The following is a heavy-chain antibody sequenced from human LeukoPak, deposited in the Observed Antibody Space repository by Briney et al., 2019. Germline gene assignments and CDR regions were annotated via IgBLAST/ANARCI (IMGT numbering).Heavy chain of an antibody. CDR2: INPNSGGT. Sequence: GASVKVSCKASGYTFTGYYMHWVRLAPGQGLEWMGWINPNSGGTNYAQKFQGRVTMTRDTSISTAYMELSRLRSDDTAVYYCARKSPGNFWYFDLWGRGTLVTVSS. CDR1: GYTFTGYY. D-gene: IGHD1-1*01. CDR3: ARKSPGNFWYFDL. V-gene: IGHV1-2*02. J-gene: IGHJ2*01.